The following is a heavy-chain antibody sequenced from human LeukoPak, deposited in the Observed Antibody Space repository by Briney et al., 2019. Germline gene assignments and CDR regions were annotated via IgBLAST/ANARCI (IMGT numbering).Heavy chain of an antibody. J-gene: IGHJ4*02. CDR3: AREISGPFDY. CDR1: GFSFSSFS. Sequence: PGGSLRLSCAASGFSFSSFSMNWVRQAPGKGLEWVSSISSSSSYIYYADSVKGRFTISRDNAKNSLYLQMNSLRAEDTAVYYCAREISGPFDYWGQGTLVTVSS. V-gene: IGHV3-21*01. CDR2: ISSSSSYI. D-gene: IGHD2-15*01.